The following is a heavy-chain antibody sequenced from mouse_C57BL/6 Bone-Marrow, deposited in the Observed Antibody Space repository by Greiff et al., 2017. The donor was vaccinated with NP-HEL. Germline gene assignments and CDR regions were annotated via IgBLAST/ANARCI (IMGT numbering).Heavy chain of an antibody. CDR2: IHPNSGST. CDR3: ARRGEYYAMDY. V-gene: IGHV1-64*01. J-gene: IGHJ4*01. CDR1: GYTFTSYW. Sequence: VQLQQPGAELVKPGASVKLSCKASGYTFTSYWMHWVKQRPGQGLEWIGMIHPNSGSTNYNEKFKSKATLTVDKSSSTAYMQLSSLTSEDSAVYYCARRGEYYAMDYWGQGTSVTVSS.